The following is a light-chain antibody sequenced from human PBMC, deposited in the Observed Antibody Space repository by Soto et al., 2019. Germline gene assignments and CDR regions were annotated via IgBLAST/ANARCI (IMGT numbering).Light chain of an antibody. CDR1: SSDVGDYNY. CDR2: DVT. Sequence: QSALTQPPSASGSPGQSVTISCTGTSSDVGDYNYVSWYQQHPGKPPKLMIYDVTERPSGVPDRFSGSKSGNTASLTVSGLQAEDEADYYCSSYAGNDNFVVFGGGTKVTVL. CDR3: SSYAGNDNFVV. J-gene: IGLJ2*01. V-gene: IGLV2-8*01.